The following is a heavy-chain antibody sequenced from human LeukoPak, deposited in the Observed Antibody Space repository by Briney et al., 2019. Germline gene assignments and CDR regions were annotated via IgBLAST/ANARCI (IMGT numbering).Heavy chain of an antibody. J-gene: IGHJ4*02. V-gene: IGHV4-39*01. CDR1: GGSISSSTYY. D-gene: IGHD4-17*01. CDR3: ARNGTVTVTGTKFNYFDY. Sequence: PSETLSLTCTVPGGSISSSTYYWGWLRQPPGKALEWIGSIYYSGSTHYNPSLKSRLTISVDTSKNQFSLKVTAVTAADTAVYFCARNGTVTVTGTKFNYFDYWGQGTLVTVSS. CDR2: IYYSGST.